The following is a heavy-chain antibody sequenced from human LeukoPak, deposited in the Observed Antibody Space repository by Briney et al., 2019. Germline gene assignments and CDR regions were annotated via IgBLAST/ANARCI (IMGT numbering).Heavy chain of an antibody. J-gene: IGHJ4*02. CDR2: INADGGRT. D-gene: IGHD1-14*01. CDR3: ARGGELGTFDY. Sequence: PGGSLRLSCTASGFTFKTHWMHWVRQTAGEGLVWVSRINADGGRTTYADRVRGRFTISTDNAKNTLFLQMSGLSAEDTAVYYCARGGELGTFDYWGQGTLVTVSS. CDR1: GFTFKTHW. V-gene: IGHV3-74*01.